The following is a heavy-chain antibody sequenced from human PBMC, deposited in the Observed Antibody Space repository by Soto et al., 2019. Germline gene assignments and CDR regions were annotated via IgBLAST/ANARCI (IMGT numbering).Heavy chain of an antibody. Sequence: PGGSLRLSCAASGFTFSSYWMHWVRQAPGKGLVWVSRINSDGSSTSYADSAKGRFTISRDNAKNTLYLQMNSLRAEDTAVYYCASAIFGVAPRDWGQGTLVTVSS. J-gene: IGHJ4*02. D-gene: IGHD3-3*01. CDR2: INSDGSST. CDR1: GFTFSSYW. V-gene: IGHV3-74*01. CDR3: ASAIFGVAPRD.